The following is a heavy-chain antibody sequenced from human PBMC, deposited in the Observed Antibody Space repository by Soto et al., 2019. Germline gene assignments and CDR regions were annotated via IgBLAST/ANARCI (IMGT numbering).Heavy chain of an antibody. CDR1: GFTFSSYA. D-gene: IGHD2-15*01. CDR3: AKGHIVVVVAARNWFDP. J-gene: IGHJ5*02. V-gene: IGHV3-23*01. CDR2: ISGSGGST. Sequence: GGSLRLSCAASGFTFSSYAMSWVRQAPGKGLEWVSAISGSGGSTYYADSVKGRFTISRANSKNTLYLQMNSLRAEDTAVYYCAKGHIVVVVAARNWFDPWGQGTLVTVSS.